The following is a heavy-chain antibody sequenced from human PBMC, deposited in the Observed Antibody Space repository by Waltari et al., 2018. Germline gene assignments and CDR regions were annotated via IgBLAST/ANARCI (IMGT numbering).Heavy chain of an antibody. V-gene: IGHV1-18*01. CDR2: ISSDSEDT. D-gene: IGHD6-19*01. CDR1: GYTFINYG. J-gene: IGHJ4*02. Sequence: QVQLVQSGAEVKKPGASVKVSCKVSGYTFINYGFTWVRQAPGQGLEWMGWISSDSEDTKYAPKVQGRVIMTTDSSTSTAYMELRSLRSDDTAVYYCGRDRAVAGLNSGGDYWGQGTLVTVSS. CDR3: GRDRAVAGLNSGGDY.